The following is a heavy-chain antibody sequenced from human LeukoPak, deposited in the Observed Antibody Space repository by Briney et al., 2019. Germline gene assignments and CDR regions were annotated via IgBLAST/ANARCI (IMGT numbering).Heavy chain of an antibody. CDR1: GGSISSGSYY. Sequence: SQTLSLTCTVSGGSISSGSYYWSWIRQPAGKGLEWIGRIYTSGSTNYNPSLKSRVTIPVDTSKNQFSLKLSSVTAADTAVYYCARAKNYYGFTSAFDIWGQGTMVTVSS. CDR3: ARAKNYYGFTSAFDI. CDR2: IYTSGST. V-gene: IGHV4-61*02. D-gene: IGHD3-3*01. J-gene: IGHJ3*02.